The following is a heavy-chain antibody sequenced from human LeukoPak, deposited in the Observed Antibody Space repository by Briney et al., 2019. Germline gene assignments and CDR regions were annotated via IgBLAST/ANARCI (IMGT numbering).Heavy chain of an antibody. J-gene: IGHJ4*02. CDR2: IYYSGNT. V-gene: IGHV4-39*01. Sequence: SETLSLTCTVSGGSIISRSYYWGWIRQPPGKGLEWIGSIYYSGNTYYNPSFESRVTISVDTSKNQFSLKLSSVTAADTAVYYCIYDYIWGSYPTWYFDYWGQGTLVTVSS. CDR3: IYDYIWGSYPTWYFDY. D-gene: IGHD3-16*02. CDR1: GGSIISRSYY.